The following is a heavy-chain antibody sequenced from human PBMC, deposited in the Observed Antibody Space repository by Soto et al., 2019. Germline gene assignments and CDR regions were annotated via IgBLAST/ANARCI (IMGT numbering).Heavy chain of an antibody. J-gene: IGHJ5*02. V-gene: IGHV5-51*01. CDR2: IYPAESET. CDR3: ARRRYCKSVGCITRNWFDP. D-gene: IGHD2-15*01. Sequence: PGESLKISCKGSGYTFANYWIGWVRQRPGKGLDWVGIIYPAESETRYSPSFQGQVTISADTSIGTAYLQWSSLKASDTAVYYCARRRYCKSVGCITRNWFDPWGQGTLVTVSS. CDR1: GYTFANYW.